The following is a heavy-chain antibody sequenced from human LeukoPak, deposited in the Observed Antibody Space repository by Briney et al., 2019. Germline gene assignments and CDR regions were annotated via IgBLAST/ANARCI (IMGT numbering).Heavy chain of an antibody. J-gene: IGHJ6*02. Sequence: GGSLRLSCVASGFTLDAYEMHWVRQARGKGPEWVSLISANGGRTSYADSVKGRFTISRDNSKNSLYLQMTSLRAEDSALHYCTTWAFYHGLDVWGQGTTVTVSS. CDR1: GFTLDAYE. CDR3: TTWAFYHGLDV. V-gene: IGHV3-43*02. CDR2: ISANGGRT. D-gene: IGHD2/OR15-2a*01.